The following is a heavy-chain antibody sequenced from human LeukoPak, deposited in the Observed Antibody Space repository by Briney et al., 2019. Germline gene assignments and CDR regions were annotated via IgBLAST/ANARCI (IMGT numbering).Heavy chain of an antibody. CDR2: VNESGGT. CDR1: IDSFSNYH. J-gene: IGHJ1*01. D-gene: IGHD3/OR15-3a*01. Sequence: SETLSLTCAVYIDSFSNYHWNWIRQTPAKGMEWIGEVNESGGTNISPSLRSRVILSVDTSKNQFSLKLISVTAADTAVYYCARDDRAPLDGRTLVYFQHWGQGTLVTVSS. V-gene: IGHV4-34*01. CDR3: ARDDRAPLDGRTLVYFQH.